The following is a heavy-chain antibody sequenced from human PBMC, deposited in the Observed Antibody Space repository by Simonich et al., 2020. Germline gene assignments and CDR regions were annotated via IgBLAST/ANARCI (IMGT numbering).Heavy chain of an antibody. V-gene: IGHV3-23*01. CDR3: AKEKGQAAAAYLIDY. D-gene: IGHD6-13*01. Sequence: EVQLLESGGGLVQPGGSLRLSCAASGFTFSSYAMSWVRQAPGKGGGGVSASSCSGGSTYYADSVTGRLTISRDNSKNTLYLQMNSLRAEDTAVYYCAKEKGQAAAAYLIDYWGQGTLVTVSS. CDR2: SSCSGGST. J-gene: IGHJ4*02. CDR1: GFTFSSYA.